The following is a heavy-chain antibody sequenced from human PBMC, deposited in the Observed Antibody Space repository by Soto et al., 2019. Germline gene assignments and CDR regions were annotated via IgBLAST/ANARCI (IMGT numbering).Heavy chain of an antibody. V-gene: IGHV1-18*04. J-gene: IGHJ6*02. CDR2: VSPYNGDR. CDR1: GYTFTTYG. CDR3: AREVGHMDV. Sequence: QVQLVQSGAEVKKPGASVKVSCKAFGYTFTTYGINWVRQAPGQGLEWMGWVSPYNGDRTYAQKVQGRVTMTTDTSTRTAYLELGSLRSDDTAVYYCAREVGHMDVWGQRTTVTVSS.